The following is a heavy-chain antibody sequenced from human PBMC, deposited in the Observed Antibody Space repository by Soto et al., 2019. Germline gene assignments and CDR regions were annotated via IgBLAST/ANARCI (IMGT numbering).Heavy chain of an antibody. CDR2: ISGSGGST. V-gene: IGHV3-23*01. Sequence: PGGSLRLSCAASGFTFSSYAMSWVRQAPGKGLEWVSAISGSGGSTYYADSVKGRFTISRDNSKNTLYLQMNSLRAEDTAVYYCAISYDYIWGSYRYPANFDYWGQGTLVTVSS. CDR3: AISYDYIWGSYRYPANFDY. J-gene: IGHJ4*02. D-gene: IGHD3-16*02. CDR1: GFTFSSYA.